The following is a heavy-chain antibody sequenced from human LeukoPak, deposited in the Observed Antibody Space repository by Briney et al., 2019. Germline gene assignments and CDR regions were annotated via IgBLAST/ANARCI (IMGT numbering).Heavy chain of an antibody. V-gene: IGHV3-21*01. CDR3: ARSSGWYHRGPDNYYYYMDV. J-gene: IGHJ6*03. CDR2: ISSSSSYI. Sequence: PGGSLRLSCAASGFTFSSYSMNWVRQAPGKGLEWVSSISSSSSYIYYADSVKGRFTISRDNAKNSLYLQMNSLRAEDTAIYYCARSSGWYHRGPDNYYYYMDVWGKGTTVTVS. D-gene: IGHD6-19*01. CDR1: GFTFSSYS.